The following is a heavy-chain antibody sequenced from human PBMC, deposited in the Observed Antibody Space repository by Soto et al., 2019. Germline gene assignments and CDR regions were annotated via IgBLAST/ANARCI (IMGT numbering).Heavy chain of an antibody. CDR2: IWYDGSNK. Sequence: GGSLRLSCAASGFTFSSYGMHWVRQAPGKGLEWVAVIWYDGSNKYYADSVKGRFTISRDNSKNTLYLQMNSLRAEDTAVYYCARDQSLPLAAAGTGPDYWGQGTLVTVSS. V-gene: IGHV3-33*01. D-gene: IGHD6-13*01. J-gene: IGHJ4*02. CDR1: GFTFSSYG. CDR3: ARDQSLPLAAAGTGPDY.